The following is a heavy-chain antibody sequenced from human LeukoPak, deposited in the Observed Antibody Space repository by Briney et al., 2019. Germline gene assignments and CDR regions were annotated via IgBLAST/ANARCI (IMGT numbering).Heavy chain of an antibody. D-gene: IGHD5-18*01. Sequence: GASVKVSCKASGYTFTSSGISWVRQAPGQGLEWMGWISAYNGNTNYAQKLQGSVTMTTDKSTSTPYMELRSLRSDDTALDYRARDHRIMYRGYSYGFFVYWGRGTLVSVSS. CDR1: GYTFTSSG. CDR3: ARDHRIMYRGYSYGFFVY. CDR2: ISAYNGNT. J-gene: IGHJ4*02. V-gene: IGHV1-18*01.